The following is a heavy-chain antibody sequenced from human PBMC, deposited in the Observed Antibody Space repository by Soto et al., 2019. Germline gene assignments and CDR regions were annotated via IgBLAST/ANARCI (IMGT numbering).Heavy chain of an antibody. CDR3: ASRDPGTSVDY. V-gene: IGHV4-4*02. CDR1: GGSFTSNHW. D-gene: IGHD1-7*01. CDR2: IYRTVST. J-gene: IGHJ4*02. Sequence: SETLSLTWAVSGGSFTSNHWWTWVRQPPGQGLEWIGEIYRTVSTNYNPSLKSRVTISLDKSEDQFSLKVPSLTAADTAVYYCASRDPGTSVDYWGQGTLVTVSS.